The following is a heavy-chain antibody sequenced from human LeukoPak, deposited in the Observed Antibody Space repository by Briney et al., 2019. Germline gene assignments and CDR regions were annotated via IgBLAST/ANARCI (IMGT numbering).Heavy chain of an antibody. CDR3: AKDSFVRDIYRFFDWSFDG. CDR1: GFTVSSNY. Sequence: GGSLRLSCAASGFTVSSNYISWFRQAPGKGLEWVSVIYDIGSTYFADSVKGRFTISRDNSRNTVHLQMNSLRAEDTAVYYCAKDSFVRDIYRFFDWSFDGWGQGTLVTVSS. V-gene: IGHV3-66*01. CDR2: IYDIGST. D-gene: IGHD3-9*01. J-gene: IGHJ4*02.